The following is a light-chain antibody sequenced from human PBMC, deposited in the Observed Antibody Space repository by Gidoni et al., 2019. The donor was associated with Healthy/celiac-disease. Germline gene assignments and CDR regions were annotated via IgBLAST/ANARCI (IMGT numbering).Light chain of an antibody. CDR3: QQSYSTPIT. V-gene: IGKV1-39*01. J-gene: IGKJ5*01. Sequence: DIQMPQSPSSLSASVGDRVTITCRASQSISSYLNWYQQKPGKAPKLLIYAASSLQSGVPSRFSGSGYGTDFTLTISSLQPEDFATYYCQQSYSTPITFGQGTRLEIK. CDR1: QSISSY. CDR2: AAS.